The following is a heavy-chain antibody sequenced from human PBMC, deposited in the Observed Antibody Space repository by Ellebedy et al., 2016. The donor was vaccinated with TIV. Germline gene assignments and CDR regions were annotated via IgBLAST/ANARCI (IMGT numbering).Heavy chain of an antibody. Sequence: GGSLRLSXTASGFTFRSYSMNWVRQAPGKGLEWVSYISVSSSSTYHADSVKGRFTISRDNSENTLYLQMNSLRAEDTAVYYCAKDVGNYGSGSYYRDDDFGYWGQGTLVTVSS. CDR1: GFTFRSYS. CDR2: ISVSSSST. V-gene: IGHV3-23*01. CDR3: AKDVGNYGSGSYYRDDDFGY. D-gene: IGHD3-10*01. J-gene: IGHJ4*02.